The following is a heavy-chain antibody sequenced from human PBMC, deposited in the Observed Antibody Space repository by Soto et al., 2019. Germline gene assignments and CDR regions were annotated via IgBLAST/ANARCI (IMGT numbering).Heavy chain of an antibody. Sequence: PSETLSLTCVVSGGSVTSGGHSWSWIRQAPGKGLEWVGSTYQSKSAYYNPSLRSRVAISVDRSNNQVSLRMTSVTAADTAIYYCARGDTRLGELSHDYWGQGTLVTVSS. CDR1: GGSVTSGGHS. CDR3: ARGDTRLGELSHDY. V-gene: IGHV4-30-2*01. CDR2: TYQSKSA. J-gene: IGHJ4*02. D-gene: IGHD3-16*02.